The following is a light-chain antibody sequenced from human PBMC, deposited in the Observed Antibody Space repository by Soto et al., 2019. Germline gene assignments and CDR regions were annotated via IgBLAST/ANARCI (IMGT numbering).Light chain of an antibody. CDR3: QSYAATESV. V-gene: IGLV1-40*01. J-gene: IGLJ2*01. CDR1: SANIGAGYS. Sequence: QSVLTQPPSVSGAPGQRVTISCTGSSANIGAGYSVNWFHLLPGAAPKLLIFSNTLRPSGVPDRFSGSRSATSASLAITGLQAEDEADYYCQSYAATESVFGGGTKLTVL. CDR2: SNT.